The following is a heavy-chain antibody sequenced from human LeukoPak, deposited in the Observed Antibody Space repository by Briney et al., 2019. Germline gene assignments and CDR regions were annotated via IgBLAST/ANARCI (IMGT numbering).Heavy chain of an antibody. CDR2: IYFGGSS. CDR1: GGSTSSYY. J-gene: IGHJ4*02. D-gene: IGHD5-18*01. V-gene: IGHV4-59*01. CDR3: TRASRGYSYGFAEY. Sequence: PSETLSLTCTVSGGSTSSYYWSWIRQPPGKRLEMIGYIYFGGSSNYNRSLKSRVTISIDTSTNQLSLNLNSVTAADTAVYYCTRASRGYSYGFAEYWGQGTLVTVAS.